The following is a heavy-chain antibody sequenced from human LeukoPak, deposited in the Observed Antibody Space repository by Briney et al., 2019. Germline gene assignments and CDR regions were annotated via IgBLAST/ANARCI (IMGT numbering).Heavy chain of an antibody. J-gene: IGHJ3*02. D-gene: IGHD2-15*01. CDR2: INPNSGGT. CDR1: GYTFTGYY. Sequence: ASVKVSCTASGYTFTGYYMHWVRQAPGQGLEWMGWINPNSGGTNYAQKFQGRVTMTRDTSISTAYMELSRLRSDDTAVYYCARVAGYCSGGSCYGGSPDAFDIWGQGTMVTVSS. CDR3: ARVAGYCSGGSCYGGSPDAFDI. V-gene: IGHV1-2*02.